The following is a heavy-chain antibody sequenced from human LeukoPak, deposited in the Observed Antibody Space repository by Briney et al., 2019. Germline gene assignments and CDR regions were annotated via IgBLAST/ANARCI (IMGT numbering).Heavy chain of an antibody. CDR2: INAGNGNT. CDR1: GYTFTSYA. Sequence: RVASVKVSCKASGYTFTSYAMHWVRQAPGQRLEWMGWINAGNGNTKYSQKFQGRVTITRDTSASTAYMELSSLRSEDTAVYYCATGGPLRYFDWLLPVYYYGMDVWGQGTTVTVSS. CDR3: ATGGPLRYFDWLLPVYYYGMDV. V-gene: IGHV1-3*01. D-gene: IGHD3-9*01. J-gene: IGHJ6*02.